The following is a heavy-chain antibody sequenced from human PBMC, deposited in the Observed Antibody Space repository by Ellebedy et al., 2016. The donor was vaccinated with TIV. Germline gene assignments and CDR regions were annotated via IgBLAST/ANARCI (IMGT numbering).Heavy chain of an antibody. V-gene: IGHV3-23*01. CDR2: ISGDGGST. Sequence: GESLKISXATSGFTFRNFFMSWVRQTPGKGLEWVSTISGDGGSTYFADSVKGRFTISRVNSKNTMYLQMNSLRADDTAVYYCRQGHYADYWGQGTLVTVSS. CDR1: GFTFRNFF. J-gene: IGHJ4*02. CDR3: RQGHYADY.